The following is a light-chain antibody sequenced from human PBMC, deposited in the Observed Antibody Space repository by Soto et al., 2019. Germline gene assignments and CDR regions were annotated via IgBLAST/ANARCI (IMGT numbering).Light chain of an antibody. CDR3: QQYGSSLFT. J-gene: IGKJ3*01. CDR1: QSVSSSY. CDR2: GAS. V-gene: IGKV3-20*01. Sequence: EIVLTQSPGTLSLSPGERATLSCRASQSVSSSYLAWYQQKPGQAPRLLIYGASSRATGIPDRFSGSGSATDFTLTISRLEPEDLAVYYCQQYGSSLFTFSPGTKVDIK.